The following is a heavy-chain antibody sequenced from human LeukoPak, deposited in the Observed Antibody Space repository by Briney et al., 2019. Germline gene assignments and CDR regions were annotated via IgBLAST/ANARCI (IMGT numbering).Heavy chain of an antibody. CDR2: IYASGST. CDR1: GGSISSGSYY. J-gene: IGHJ4*02. D-gene: IGHD3-22*01. Sequence: PSETLSLTCTVSGGSISSGSYYWSWIRQPAGKGLEWIGRIYASGSTNYNPSLKSRVTISVDTSKNQFSLKLSSVTAADTAVYYCASGYQYIFDYWGQGTLVTVSS. CDR3: ASGYQYIFDY. V-gene: IGHV4-61*02.